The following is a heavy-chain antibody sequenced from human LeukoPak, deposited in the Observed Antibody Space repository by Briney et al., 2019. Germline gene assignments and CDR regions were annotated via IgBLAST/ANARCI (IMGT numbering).Heavy chain of an antibody. CDR2: ISNDGDT. D-gene: IGHD6-19*01. CDR3: AGDKTTGGWYESDY. CDR1: GFTVSSNY. V-gene: IGHV3-53*01. J-gene: IGHJ4*02. Sequence: QSGGSLRLSCAASGFTVSSNYMSWVRQGPGKGLECVSVISNDGDTYYADSVKGRFTISRDTFKNTVSLQMNSLRAEDTAVYYCAGDKTTGGWYESDYWGQGTLVTVSS.